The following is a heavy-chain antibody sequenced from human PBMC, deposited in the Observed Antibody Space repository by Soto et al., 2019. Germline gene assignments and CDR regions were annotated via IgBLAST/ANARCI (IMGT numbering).Heavy chain of an antibody. J-gene: IGHJ4*02. CDR2: INHSGST. CDR3: ARGGRIEAAGRFDY. CDR1: GGSFSGYY. D-gene: IGHD6-13*01. Sequence: QVQLQQWGAGLLKPSETLSLTCAVYGGSFSGYYWSWIRQPPGKGLEWIGEINHSGSTNYNPSLKSRVTISVDTYKNQFSLKLSSVTAADTAVYYCARGGRIEAAGRFDYWGQGTLVTVSS. V-gene: IGHV4-34*01.